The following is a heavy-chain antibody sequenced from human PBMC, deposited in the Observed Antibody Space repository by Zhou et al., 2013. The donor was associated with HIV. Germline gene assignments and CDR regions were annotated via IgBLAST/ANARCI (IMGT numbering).Heavy chain of an antibody. CDR2: IIPILGIA. CDR3: ATQGGPRSGFDP. J-gene: IGHJ5*02. Sequence: QVQLVQSGAEVKKPGSSVKVSCKASGGTFSSYAISWVRQAPGQGLEWMGRIIPILGIANYAQKFQGRVTITADKSTSTAYMELSSLRSEDTAVYYCATQGGPRSGFDPWGQGTLVTVSS. CDR1: GGTFSSYA. V-gene: IGHV1-69*04. D-gene: IGHD3-16*01.